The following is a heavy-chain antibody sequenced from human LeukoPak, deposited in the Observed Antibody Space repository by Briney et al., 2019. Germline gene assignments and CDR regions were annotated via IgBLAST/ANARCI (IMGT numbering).Heavy chain of an antibody. V-gene: IGHV3-7*01. D-gene: IGHD3-22*01. CDR2: IKGDESLK. CDR1: EFTFSSYS. CDR3: ARDLNRQSSGIYYDVFDI. J-gene: IGHJ3*02. Sequence: PGGSLRLSCAASEFTFSSYSMNWVRQTPGKGLEWVANIKGDESLKYYVDSIKGRFTISRDNTKNSMYLQMNSLRVEDTAVYYCARDLNRQSSGIYYDVFDIWGQGTMVTVSS.